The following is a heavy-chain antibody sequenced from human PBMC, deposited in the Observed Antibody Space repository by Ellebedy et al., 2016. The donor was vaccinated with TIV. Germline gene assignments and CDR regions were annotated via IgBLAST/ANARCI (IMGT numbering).Heavy chain of an antibody. CDR3: ASLEMATILDAFDI. J-gene: IGHJ3*02. CDR1: DGSISSSSYY. Sequence: MPSETLSLTCTVSDGSISSSSYYWGWIRQPPGKGLEWIGNIYYSGSTYYNPSLKSRFTISVDTSKNQFSLNLTSVTAADTAVYYCASLEMATILDAFDIWGQGTKVTVSS. D-gene: IGHD5-24*01. CDR2: IYYSGST. V-gene: IGHV4-39*01.